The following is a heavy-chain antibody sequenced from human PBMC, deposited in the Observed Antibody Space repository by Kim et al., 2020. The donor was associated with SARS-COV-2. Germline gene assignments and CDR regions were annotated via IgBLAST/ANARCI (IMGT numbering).Heavy chain of an antibody. Sequence: SETLSLTCAVYGGSFSGYYWSWIRQPPGKGLEWIGEINHSGSTNYNPSLKSRVTISVDTSKNQFSLKLSSVTAADTAVYYCARGRAQGQKYYYDSSGYKYWGQGTLVTVSS. D-gene: IGHD3-22*01. CDR1: GGSFSGYY. CDR3: ARGRAQGQKYYYDSSGYKY. CDR2: INHSGST. V-gene: IGHV4-34*01. J-gene: IGHJ4*02.